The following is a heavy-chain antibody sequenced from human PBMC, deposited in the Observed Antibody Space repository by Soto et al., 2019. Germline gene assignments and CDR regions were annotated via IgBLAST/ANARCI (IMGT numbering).Heavy chain of an antibody. V-gene: IGHV5-10-1*01. D-gene: IGHD3-22*01. CDR2: FDHSESYT. J-gene: IGHJ6*02. Sequence: PGEALKISRKGSGYRLTSYWIRWVRQMPGKGMEWMGRFDHSESYTNYSPYFQGNVTISADKSSRTAYLQRSRLKASDTAMYYCARHVRVYYDSSGYYYMGMDVWGQGTTVTVSS. CDR3: ARHVRVYYDSSGYYYMGMDV. CDR1: GYRLTSYW.